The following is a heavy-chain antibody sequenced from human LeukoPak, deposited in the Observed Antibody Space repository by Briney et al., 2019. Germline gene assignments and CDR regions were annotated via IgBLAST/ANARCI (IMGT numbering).Heavy chain of an antibody. CDR1: GYTFTSYG. D-gene: IGHD2-2*01. CDR2: NSAYNGNT. J-gene: IGHJ4*02. V-gene: IGHV1-18*01. Sequence: ASVKVSCKASGYTFTSYGITWVRQAPGQGLEWMGWNSAYNGNTNYAQKLQGRVTMTRDTSTSTAYMELRSLRSDDTAVYYCAGSSSTSSYYFDYWGQGTLVTVSS. CDR3: AGSSSTSSYYFDY.